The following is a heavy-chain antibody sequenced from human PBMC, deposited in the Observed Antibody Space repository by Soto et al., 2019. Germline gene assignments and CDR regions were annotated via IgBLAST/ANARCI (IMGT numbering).Heavy chain of an antibody. CDR1: GDSISSYY. D-gene: IGHD2-15*01. V-gene: IGHV4-59*01. CDR2: ISYSGST. Sequence: QVQLQESGPGLVKPSETLSLICTVSGDSISSYYWNWIRQPPGKGPEWTGYISYSGSTNYNPYLKSRVTISVDTSKNQFSLNLSSVTAADTAVYYCARERCITCSCDYWVQGTLVTVSS. CDR3: ARERCITCSCDY. J-gene: IGHJ4*02.